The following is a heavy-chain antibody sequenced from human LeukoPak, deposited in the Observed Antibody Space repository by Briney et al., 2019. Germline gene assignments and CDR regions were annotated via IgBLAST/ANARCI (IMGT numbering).Heavy chain of an antibody. CDR2: ISGSGGST. CDR1: GFTFSSYA. Sequence: PGASLRLSCAASGFTFSSYAMSWVRQAPGKGLEWVSAISGSGGSTYYADSVKGRFTISRDNSKNTMYLQMNSLRAEDTAVYYCAKDNSIFGVDGGVADYWGQGTLVTVSS. V-gene: IGHV3-23*01. D-gene: IGHD3-3*01. CDR3: AKDNSIFGVDGGVADY. J-gene: IGHJ4*02.